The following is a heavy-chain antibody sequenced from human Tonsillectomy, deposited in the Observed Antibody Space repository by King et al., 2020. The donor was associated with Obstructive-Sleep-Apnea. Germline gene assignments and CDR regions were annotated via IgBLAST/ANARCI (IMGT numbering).Heavy chain of an antibody. CDR2: VYYSGST. Sequence: VQLQESGPGLVKPSETLSLTCTVSGGSIISYSWTWIRQPPGKGLEWIGHVYYSGSTNYKPSLKSRVTISADPSKNQFSLKLSSVTAADTGVYYCARGTGWYGVDVWGQGTTVTVSS. CDR3: ARGTGWYGVDV. CDR1: GGSIISYS. D-gene: IGHD6-19*01. V-gene: IGHV4-59*01. J-gene: IGHJ6*02.